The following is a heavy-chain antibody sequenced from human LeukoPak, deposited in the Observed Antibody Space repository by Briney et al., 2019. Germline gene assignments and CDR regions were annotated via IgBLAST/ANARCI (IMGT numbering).Heavy chain of an antibody. J-gene: IGHJ4*02. CDR3: ARVPDILTGYSYYFDY. CDR2: IKQDGSEK. CDR1: GFTFSSYW. Sequence: GGSLRLSCAASGFTFSSYWMSWVRQAPGKGLEWVANIKQDGSEKYYVDSVKGRFTISRDNAKNSLYLQMNSLRAEDTAVYYCARVPDILTGYSYYFDYWGQGTLVTVSS. V-gene: IGHV3-7*01. D-gene: IGHD3-9*01.